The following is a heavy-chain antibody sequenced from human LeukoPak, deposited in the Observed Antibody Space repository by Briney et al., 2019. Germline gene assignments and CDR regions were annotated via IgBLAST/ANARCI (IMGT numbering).Heavy chain of an antibody. V-gene: IGHV6-1*01. J-gene: IGHJ4*02. D-gene: IGHD2-21*02. CDR2: TYYRSKWYN. CDR1: GDNVYSGSVA. Sequence: QTLSLTCAISGDNVYSGSVAWNWIRQSPSRGLEWLGRTYYRSKWYNDYAPSVKSRITVNLDTSKMELSLQLKSLTPEDTAVYYCSRGQKTAFDYWGQGTLVTVSS. CDR3: SRGQKTAFDY.